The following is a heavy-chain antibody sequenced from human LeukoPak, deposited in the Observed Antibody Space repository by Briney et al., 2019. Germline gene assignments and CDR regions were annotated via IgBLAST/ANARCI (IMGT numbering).Heavy chain of an antibody. CDR1: AGSISTYY. CDR2: IYYSGST. CDR3: ARQGGYDFLSGYYAHDAFDI. D-gene: IGHD3-3*01. V-gene: IGHV4-59*08. Sequence: PSETLSLTCTVAAGSISTYYWSWVRQPPGEGLEWIGYIYYSGSTNYNPSLESRVTMSVDTSKNQFSLKLSSVTAADSAVYYCARQGGYDFLSGYYAHDAFDIWGQGTMVTVSS. J-gene: IGHJ3*02.